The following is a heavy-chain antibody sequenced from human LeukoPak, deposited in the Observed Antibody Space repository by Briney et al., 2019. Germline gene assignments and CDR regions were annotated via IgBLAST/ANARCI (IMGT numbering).Heavy chain of an antibody. D-gene: IGHD4-17*01. J-gene: IGHJ4*02. CDR1: GFTFSSYA. CDR2: LISSGGST. V-gene: IGHV3-23*01. Sequence: GGSLRLSCAASGFTFSSYAMNWVRQAPGKGLEWVSTLISSGGSTYYADSVKGRFTISRDNSKNTLYLQMNSLRAEDTAVYYCASDALGVTTNDYWGQGTLVTVSS. CDR3: ASDALGVTTNDY.